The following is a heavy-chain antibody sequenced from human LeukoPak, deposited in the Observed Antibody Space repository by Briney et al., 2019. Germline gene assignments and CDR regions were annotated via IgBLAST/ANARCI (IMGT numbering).Heavy chain of an antibody. CDR2: IKQDGSEK. D-gene: IGHD2-15*01. CDR3: ARESTRYCSGGSCYSSSSLDY. V-gene: IGHV3-7*01. J-gene: IGHJ4*02. Sequence: PGGSLRLSCAASGFTFRSYWMSWVRQAPGKGLEWVANIKQDGSEKYYVDSVKGRFTISRDDAKNSVYLQMISLRVEDTAVHYCARESTRYCSGGSCYSSSSLDYWGQGTLVTVSS. CDR1: GFTFRSYW.